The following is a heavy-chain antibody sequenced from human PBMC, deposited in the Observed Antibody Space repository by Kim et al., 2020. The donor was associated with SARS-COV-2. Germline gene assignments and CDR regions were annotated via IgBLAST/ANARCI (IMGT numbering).Heavy chain of an antibody. J-gene: IGHJ6*02. CDR3: ARGRGGTTVVTLGLGYYYYYRMAV. Sequence: SETLSLTCAVYGGSFSGYYWSWIRQPPGKGLEWIGEINHSGSTNYNPSLKSRVTISVDTSKNQFSLKLSSVSAADTAVYYCARGRGGTTVVTLGLGYYYYYRMAVWGQGTTVTVSS. D-gene: IGHD4-17*01. V-gene: IGHV4-34*01. CDR1: GGSFSGYY. CDR2: INHSGST.